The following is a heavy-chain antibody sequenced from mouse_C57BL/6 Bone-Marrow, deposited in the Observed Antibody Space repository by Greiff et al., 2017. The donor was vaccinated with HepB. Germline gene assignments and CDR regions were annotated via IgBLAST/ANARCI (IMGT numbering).Heavy chain of an antibody. CDR1: GYAFSSSW. Sequence: QVQLQQSGPELVKPGASVKISCKASGYAFSSSWMNWVKQRPGKGLEWIGRIYPGDGDTNYNGKFKGKATLTADKSSSTAYMQLSSLTSEDSAVYFCATTVAAPYAMDYWGQGTSVTVSS. J-gene: IGHJ4*01. V-gene: IGHV1-82*01. CDR2: IYPGDGDT. D-gene: IGHD1-1*01. CDR3: ATTVAAPYAMDY.